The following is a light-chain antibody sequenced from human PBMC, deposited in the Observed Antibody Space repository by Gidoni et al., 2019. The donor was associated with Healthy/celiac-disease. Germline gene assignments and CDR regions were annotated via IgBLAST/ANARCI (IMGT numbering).Light chain of an antibody. Sequence: EIVMTQSPATLSVSPGERATLSCRASQSVSSNLAWYQQKPGQAPRLLIYGASTRANGIPARFSGSGSGTEFTLTISSLQSEDFAVYYCQQYNNWPPYTFXQXTKLEIK. J-gene: IGKJ2*01. CDR2: GAS. CDR1: QSVSSN. CDR3: QQYNNWPPYT. V-gene: IGKV3-15*01.